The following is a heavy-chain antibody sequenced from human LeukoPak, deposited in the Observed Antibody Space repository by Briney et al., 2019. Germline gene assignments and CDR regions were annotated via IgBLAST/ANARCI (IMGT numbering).Heavy chain of an antibody. CDR1: GFTFSSYS. D-gene: IGHD6-19*01. Sequence: GGSLRLSCAASGFTFSSYSMNWVRQAPGKGLEWVSSISSSSSYIYYADSVKGRFTISRDNSKNTLYLQMNSLRAEDTAVYYCARSRYSSGWEGLDYWGQGTLVTVSS. CDR3: ARSRYSSGWEGLDY. J-gene: IGHJ4*02. CDR2: ISSSSSYI. V-gene: IGHV3-21*01.